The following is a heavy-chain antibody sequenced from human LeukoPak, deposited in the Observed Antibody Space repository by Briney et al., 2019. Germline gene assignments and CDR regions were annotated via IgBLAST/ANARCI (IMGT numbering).Heavy chain of an antibody. CDR1: GFTVRSNY. CDR2: IYSGGST. D-gene: IGHD6-19*01. V-gene: IGHV3-66*01. CDR3: ASSKAVGSSGSYGGWFDY. J-gene: IGHJ4*02. Sequence: GGSLRLSCAASGFTVRSNYMSWVRQAPGKGLEWVSVIYSGGSTHYADSVKGRFTISRDNSKNTLYLQMNSLRAEDTAVYYCASSKAVGSSGSYGGWFDYWGQGTLVTVSS.